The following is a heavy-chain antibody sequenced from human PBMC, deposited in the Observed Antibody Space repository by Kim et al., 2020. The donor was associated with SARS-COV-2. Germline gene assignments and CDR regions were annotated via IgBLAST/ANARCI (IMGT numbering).Heavy chain of an antibody. Sequence: QKLQGRVTMTTDTSTSTAYMGLRSLRSDDAAVYYCARDLGAYATSAFFDYWGQGTLVTVSS. D-gene: IGHD4-17*01. CDR3: ARDLGAYATSAFFDY. V-gene: IGHV1-18*01. J-gene: IGHJ4*02.